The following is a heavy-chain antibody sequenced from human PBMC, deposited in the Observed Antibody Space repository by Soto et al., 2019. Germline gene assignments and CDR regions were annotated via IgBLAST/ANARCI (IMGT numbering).Heavy chain of an antibody. V-gene: IGHV1-2*04. CDR3: ARAHNGFEGEGYYFYGVDV. CDR2: INPNSGGT. Sequence: QVQVVQSGAEVKKPGASVKVSCKASGYTFTGYYMHWVRQAPGQGLEWMGWINPNSGGTNYAQKFEGWVTMTRDPSISTAYMELSRLRSDDTAVYFCARAHNGFEGEGYYFYGVDVWGQGTTVTVSS. D-gene: IGHD3-10*01. J-gene: IGHJ6*02. CDR1: GYTFTGYY.